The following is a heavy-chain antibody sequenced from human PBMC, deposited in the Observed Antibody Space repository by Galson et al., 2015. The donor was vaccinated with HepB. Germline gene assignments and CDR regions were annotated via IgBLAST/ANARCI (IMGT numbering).Heavy chain of an antibody. Sequence: SLRLSCAASGFAFSTYAMGWVRQAPGKGLEWVSALSGNGYKTYYADSVRGRFTISRDNSKNTLYLQMNSLRAEDTAVYYYARDPFAYSGGHWGQGTLVTVSS. CDR3: ARDPFAYSGGH. V-gene: IGHV3-23*01. CDR2: LSGNGYKT. J-gene: IGHJ4*02. CDR1: GFAFSTYA. D-gene: IGHD2-15*01.